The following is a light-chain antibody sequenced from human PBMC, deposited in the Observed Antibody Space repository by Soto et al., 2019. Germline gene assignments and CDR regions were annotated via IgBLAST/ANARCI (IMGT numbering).Light chain of an antibody. CDR1: SSDVGSYDY. J-gene: IGLJ2*01. V-gene: IGLV2-14*01. CDR3: ATWDDTLSGPV. Sequence: QSALTQPASVSGSPGQSITISCTGTSSDVGSYDYVSWYQQHPGKAPKLMIYEVSNRPSGVSNRFSGSKSGNTASLTISGLQAEDEADYYCATWDDTLSGPVFGGGTKLTVL. CDR2: EVS.